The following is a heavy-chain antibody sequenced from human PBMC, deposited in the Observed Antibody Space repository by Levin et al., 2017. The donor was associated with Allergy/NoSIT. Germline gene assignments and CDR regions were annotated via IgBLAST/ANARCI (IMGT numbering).Heavy chain of an antibody. V-gene: IGHV3-33*06. CDR3: AKSLGGGNSPAGFDY. CDR2: LWYDGSYQ. CDR1: GFNFRSYG. J-gene: IGHJ4*02. Sequence: PGGSLRLSCTASGFNFRSYGMYWVRQAPGKGLEWVAGLWYDGSYQYYADSVKGRFTISRDNPKITLYLQMNNLRAEDTAVYYCAKSLGGGNSPAGFDYWGQGALVTVSS. D-gene: IGHD4-23*01.